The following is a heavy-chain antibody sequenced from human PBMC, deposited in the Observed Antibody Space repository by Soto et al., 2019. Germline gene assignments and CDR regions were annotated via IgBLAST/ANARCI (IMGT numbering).Heavy chain of an antibody. J-gene: IGHJ4*02. D-gene: IGHD3-3*01. CDR3: ARATTTYYDFWSGYLD. CDR1: GYTFTSYG. Sequence: ASVKVSFKASGYTFTSYGISWVRQAPGQGLEWMGWISAYNGNTNYAQKLQGRVTMTTDTSTSTAYMELRSLRSDDTAVYYCARATTTYYDFWSGYLDWGQGTLVTVSS. V-gene: IGHV1-18*01. CDR2: ISAYNGNT.